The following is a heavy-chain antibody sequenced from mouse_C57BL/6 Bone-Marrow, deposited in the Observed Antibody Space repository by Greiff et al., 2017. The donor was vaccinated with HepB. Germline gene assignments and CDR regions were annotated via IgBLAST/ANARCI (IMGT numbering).Heavy chain of an antibody. V-gene: IGHV1-81*01. CDR1: GYTFTSYG. CDR3: ARPLLYAMAY. D-gene: IGHD6-1*01. J-gene: IGHJ4*01. CDR2: IYPRSGNT. Sequence: VQLQQSGAELARPGASVKLSCKASGYTFTSYGISWVNQRTGQGLEWIGEIYPRSGNTYYNEKFKGKATLTADKSSSTAYMELRSLTSEDSAVYFCARPLLYAMAYWGQGTSVTVSS.